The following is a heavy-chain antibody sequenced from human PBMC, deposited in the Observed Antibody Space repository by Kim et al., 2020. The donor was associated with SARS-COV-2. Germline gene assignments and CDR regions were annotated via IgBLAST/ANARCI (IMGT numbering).Heavy chain of an antibody. CDR1: GGSFSGYY. CDR3: ARGGSGSYYKPLWGYYYYGMDV. Sequence: SETLSLTCAVYGGSFSGYYWSWIRQPPGKGLEWIGEINHSGITNYNPSLKSRVTISVDTSKNQFSLKLSSVTAADTAVYYCARGGSGSYYKPLWGYYYYGMDVWGQGTTVTVSS. V-gene: IGHV4-34*01. CDR2: INHSGIT. D-gene: IGHD3-10*01. J-gene: IGHJ6*02.